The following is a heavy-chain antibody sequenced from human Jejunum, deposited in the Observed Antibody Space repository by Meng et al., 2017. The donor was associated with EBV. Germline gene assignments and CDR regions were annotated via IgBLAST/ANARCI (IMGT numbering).Heavy chain of an antibody. CDR2: NYGDGRT. D-gene: IGHD2-2*01. J-gene: IGHJ4*02. CDR1: GVTVSRSY. CDR3: ARKYGGDY. V-gene: IGHV3-53*01. Sequence: HVLDAGAGRLQPGGSLRLPCAASGVTVSRSYMSWVRQAPGKGLEWVSVNYGDGRTYYADSVKGRFTISRDSSKNTIYLQMNSLRVDDTALYYCARKYGGDYWGQGTLVTVSS.